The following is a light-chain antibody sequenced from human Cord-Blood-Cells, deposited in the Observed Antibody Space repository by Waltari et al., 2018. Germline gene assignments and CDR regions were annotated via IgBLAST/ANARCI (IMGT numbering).Light chain of an antibody. CDR3: CSYAGSSTYV. CDR2: EGS. Sequence: QSALTQPASVSGSPRQSTTISCTGTSSDVGSYNLVSWYQQHPGKAPKLMIYEGSKRPSGVSNRFSGSKSDNTASLTISGLQAEDEADYYCCSYAGSSTYVFGTGTKVTVL. J-gene: IGLJ1*01. V-gene: IGLV2-23*01. CDR1: SSDVGSYNL.